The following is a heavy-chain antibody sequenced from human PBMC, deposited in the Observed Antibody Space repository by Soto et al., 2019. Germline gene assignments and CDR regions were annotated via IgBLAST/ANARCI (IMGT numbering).Heavy chain of an antibody. Sequence: ASVKVSSKVSGYTLTELSMHWVRQATGKGLEWMGGFDPEEGEPIYAQKFEGRVTMTEDTSTDKAYMELSRLRSEDTAVYYCARFNVGVGLELLYYMDVWGKGTTVTVSS. D-gene: IGHD1-7*01. CDR3: ARFNVGVGLELLYYMDV. CDR2: FDPEEGEP. CDR1: GYTLTELS. V-gene: IGHV1-24*01. J-gene: IGHJ6*03.